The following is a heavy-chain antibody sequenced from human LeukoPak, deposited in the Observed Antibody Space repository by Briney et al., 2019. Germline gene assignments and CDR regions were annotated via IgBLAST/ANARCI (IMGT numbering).Heavy chain of an antibody. D-gene: IGHD3-10*01. J-gene: IGHJ6*03. CDR2: IYSGGST. V-gene: IGHV3-53*01. CDR3: ASGSGSYRTPYYYMDV. CDR1: GFTVSSNY. Sequence: GGSLRLSCAASGFTVSSNYMSWVRQAPGKGLEWVSIIYSGGSTYYADSVKGRFTISRDNSKNTLYLQMNSLRAEDTAVYYCASGSGSYRTPYYYMDVWGTGTTVTVSS.